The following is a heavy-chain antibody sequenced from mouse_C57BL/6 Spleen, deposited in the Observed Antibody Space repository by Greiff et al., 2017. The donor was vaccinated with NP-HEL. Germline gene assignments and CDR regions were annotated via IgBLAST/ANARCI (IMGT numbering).Heavy chain of an antibody. J-gene: IGHJ3*01. CDR2: IYPGDGDT. D-gene: IGHD1-1*01. CDR1: GYAFSSSW. Sequence: QVQLKQSGPELVKPGASVKISCKASGYAFSSSWMNWVKQRPGKGLEWIGRIYPGDGDTNYNGKFKGKATLTADKSSSTAYMKLSSRTSEDAAVYFCAREEDYYYGSRGGAWFAYWGQGTLVTVSA. CDR3: AREEDYYYGSRGGAWFAY. V-gene: IGHV1-82*01.